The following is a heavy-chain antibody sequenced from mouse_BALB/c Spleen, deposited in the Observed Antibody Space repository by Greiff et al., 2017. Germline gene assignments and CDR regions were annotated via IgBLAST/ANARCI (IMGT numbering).Heavy chain of an antibody. CDR1: GYAFTNYL. D-gene: IGHD1-1*01. Sequence: QVHVKQSGAELVRPGTSVKVSCKASGYAFTNYLIEWVKQRPGQGLEWIGVINPGSGGTNYNEKFKGKATLTADKSSSTAYMQLSSLTSDDSAVYFCARGRDYYGSSPAWFAYWGQGTLVTVSA. CDR3: ARGRDYYGSSPAWFAY. V-gene: IGHV1-54*01. J-gene: IGHJ3*01. CDR2: INPGSGGT.